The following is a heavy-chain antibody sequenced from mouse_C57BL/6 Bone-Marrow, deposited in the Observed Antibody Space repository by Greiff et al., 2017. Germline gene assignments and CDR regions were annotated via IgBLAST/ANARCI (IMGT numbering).Heavy chain of an antibody. CDR1: GFTFSSYT. CDR2: ISGGGGNT. J-gene: IGHJ2*01. D-gene: IGHD3-3*01. V-gene: IGHV5-9*01. Sequence: DVQLVESGGGLVKPGGSLKLSCAASGFTFSSYTMSWVRQTPEKRLEWVATISGGGGNTYYPDSVKGRFTISRDNAKNTLYLQMSSLRSEDTALYYCARWPGTRNYFDYWGQGTTLTVSS. CDR3: ARWPGTRNYFDY.